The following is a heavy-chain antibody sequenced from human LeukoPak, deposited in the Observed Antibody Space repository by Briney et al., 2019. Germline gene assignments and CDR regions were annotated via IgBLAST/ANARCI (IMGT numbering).Heavy chain of an antibody. CDR3: ARSLVAAELDC. CDR1: GGTFSSYA. Sequence: SVKVSCKASGGTFSSYAISWVRQAPGQGLEWMGGIIPLFGVANYAQKFQGRVTITADESTSTAYMELSSLRSEDTAVYYRARSLVAAELDCWGQGTLVTVSS. J-gene: IGHJ4*02. D-gene: IGHD6-19*01. V-gene: IGHV1-69*13. CDR2: IIPLFGVA.